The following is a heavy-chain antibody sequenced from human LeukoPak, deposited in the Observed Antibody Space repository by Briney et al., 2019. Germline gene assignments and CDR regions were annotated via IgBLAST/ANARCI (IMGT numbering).Heavy chain of an antibody. CDR3: ARIGVGIVAFDI. CDR2: ISSSSSYI. Sequence: GGSLRLSCAASGFTFSSYSMNWVRQAAGKGLEGVSSISSSSSYIYYADSVKGRFTISRDNAKNSLYLQMNSLRAEDTAVYYCARIGVGIVAFDIWGQGTMVTVSS. CDR1: GFTFSSYS. D-gene: IGHD1-26*01. V-gene: IGHV3-21*01. J-gene: IGHJ3*02.